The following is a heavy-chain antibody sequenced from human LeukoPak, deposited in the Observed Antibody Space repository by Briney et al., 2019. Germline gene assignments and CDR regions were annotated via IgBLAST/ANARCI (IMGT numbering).Heavy chain of an antibody. J-gene: IGHJ5*02. V-gene: IGHV4-39*01. CDR1: GGSISSSTYY. CDR3: ERHAEGGRYFTWFDP. Sequence: SETLSLTCTVSGGSISSSTYYWGWIRQPPGKGLEWIVNIYYSGRTYYNPSFERRDHISGDMHKHHFSLNLRSVTGADAAIYYCERHAEGGRYFTWFDPWGQATLVTVSS. CDR2: IYYSGRT. D-gene: IGHD1-26*01.